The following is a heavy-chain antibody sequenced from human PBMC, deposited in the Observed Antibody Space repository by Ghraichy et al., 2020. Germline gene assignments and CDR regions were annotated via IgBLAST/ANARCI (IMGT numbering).Heavy chain of an antibody. D-gene: IGHD3-9*01. CDR2: INHSGST. V-gene: IGHV4-34*01. J-gene: IGHJ4*02. Sequence: SETLSLTCAVYGGSFSGSYWSWIRQPPGKGLEWIGEINHSGSTNYNPSLKSRVTISVDTSKNQFSLKLSSVTAADTAVYYCARGMGYFDWLKNYYFDYWGQGTLVTVSS. CDR1: GGSFSGSY. CDR3: ARGMGYFDWLKNYYFDY.